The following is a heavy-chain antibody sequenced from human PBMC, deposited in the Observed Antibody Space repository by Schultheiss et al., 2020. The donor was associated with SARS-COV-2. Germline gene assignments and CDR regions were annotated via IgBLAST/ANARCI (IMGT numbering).Heavy chain of an antibody. CDR2: ISAYNGNT. J-gene: IGHJ4*01. V-gene: IGHV1-18*01. CDR3: ARSSQMIVAVAGIGRMGY. D-gene: IGHD6-19*01. Sequence: ASVKVSCKASGYTFTSYDINWVRQATGQGLEWMGWISAYNGNTNYAQKLQGRVTMTRDTSTSTVYMELSSLRSDDTAVYYCARSSQMIVAVAGIGRMGYWGRGTLVTVSS. CDR1: GYTFTSYD.